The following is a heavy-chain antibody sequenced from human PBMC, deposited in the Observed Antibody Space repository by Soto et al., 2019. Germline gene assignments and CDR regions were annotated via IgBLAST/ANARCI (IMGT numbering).Heavy chain of an antibody. J-gene: IGHJ6*02. CDR3: ARDGGSSSSYGMDV. V-gene: IGHV3-21*01. D-gene: IGHD2-15*01. Sequence: GGSLRLSCAASGFNFNIYNVYWVRQAPGKGLEWVSSISSRSTYINYADSVRGRFTISRDNAKNSLYLQMSSLRAEDTAVYYCARDGGSSSSYGMDVWGQGTTVTV. CDR2: ISSRSTYI. CDR1: GFNFNIYN.